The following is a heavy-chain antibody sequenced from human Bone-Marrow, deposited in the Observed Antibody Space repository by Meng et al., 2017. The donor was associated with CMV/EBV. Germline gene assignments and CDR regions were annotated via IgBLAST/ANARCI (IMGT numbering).Heavy chain of an antibody. CDR2: IYYSGST. J-gene: IGHJ5*02. CDR3: AREWEDSGYDSRWFYP. CDR1: GGSISSSSYY. Sequence: SETLSLTCTVSGGSISSSSYYWGWIRQPPGKGLEWIGSIYYSGSTYYNPSLKSRVTISVDTSKNQFSLKLSSVTAADTAVYYCAREWEDSGYDSRWFYPWGQGTLDTVSS. V-gene: IGHV4-39*07. D-gene: IGHD5-12*01.